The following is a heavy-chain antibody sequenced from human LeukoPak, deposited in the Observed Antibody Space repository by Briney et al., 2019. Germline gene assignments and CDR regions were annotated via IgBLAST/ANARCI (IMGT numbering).Heavy chain of an antibody. J-gene: IGHJ6*03. CDR2: INHSGST. CDR3: ARGRDGVRGVINHHYYYYYYMDV. D-gene: IGHD3-10*01. Sequence: PSETLSLTCAVYGGSFSGYYWSWIRQPPGKGLEWIGEINHSGSTNYNPSLKSRVTISVDTSKNQFSLKLSSVTAADTAVYYCARGRDGVRGVINHHYYYYYYMDVWGKGTTVTVSS. CDR1: GGSFSGYY. V-gene: IGHV4-34*01.